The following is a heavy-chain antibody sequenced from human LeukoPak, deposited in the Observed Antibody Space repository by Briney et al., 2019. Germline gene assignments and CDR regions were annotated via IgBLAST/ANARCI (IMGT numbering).Heavy chain of an antibody. Sequence: KXXCKASGXXXXXXAXHWVXQXPXQXXEWMGWIHADIGNTKYSQNFQGRVTITRDTSANTAYMELSNLRSEDTAVYFCARVGGGYGYYWGQGTLVTVSS. D-gene: IGHD5-18*01. CDR3: ARVGGGYGYY. V-gene: IGHV1-3*01. CDR1: GXXXXXXA. J-gene: IGHJ4*02. CDR2: IHADIGNT.